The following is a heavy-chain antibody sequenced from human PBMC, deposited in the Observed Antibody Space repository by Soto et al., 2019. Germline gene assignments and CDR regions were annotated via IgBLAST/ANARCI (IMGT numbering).Heavy chain of an antibody. CDR1: GFVFKDSS. Sequence: EVLLVESGGGLVQPGGSLKLSCEASGFVFKDSSIHWVRQASGKGLEWVGRIRDRAYNYATAYAASVKGRFTISRDDSNNKAYLQMDSLKTEDTAIYYCTRLISAAQDYWGQATLVTVSS. V-gene: IGHV3-73*01. CDR2: IRDRAYNYAT. J-gene: IGHJ4*02. D-gene: IGHD3-10*01. CDR3: TRLISAAQDY.